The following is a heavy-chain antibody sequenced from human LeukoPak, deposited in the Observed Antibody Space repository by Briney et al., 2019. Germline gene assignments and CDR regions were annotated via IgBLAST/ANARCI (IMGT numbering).Heavy chain of an antibody. J-gene: IGHJ4*02. D-gene: IGHD5-12*01. CDR1: GFTFSSYA. CDR3: ASTGLEARYSYFDN. CDR2: ISYDGSNK. Sequence: GGSLRLSCAASGFTFSSYAMHWVRQAPGKGLEWVAVISYDGSNKYYADSVKGRFTISRDNSKNTLYLQMNSLRAEDTAVYYCASTGLEARYSYFDNWGQGTLATVSS. V-gene: IGHV3-30-3*01.